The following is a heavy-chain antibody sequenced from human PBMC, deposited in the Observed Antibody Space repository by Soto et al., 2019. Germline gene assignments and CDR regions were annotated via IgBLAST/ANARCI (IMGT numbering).Heavy chain of an antibody. D-gene: IGHD3-22*01. V-gene: IGHV4-31*03. CDR1: GGSISSDDYF. J-gene: IGHJ4*02. CDR2: IYYRGTT. CDR3: ARLGNYYDSGGFYMGGLDY. Sequence: QVQLQESGPGLVNPSQTLSLTCTVSGGSISSDDYFWSWIRQHPGKGLEWIGYIYYRGTTYYNPSLKCRAYKSVDMSKNQFYLKLNSVTAADTAVYYCARLGNYYDSGGFYMGGLDYWGQGTLVTVSS.